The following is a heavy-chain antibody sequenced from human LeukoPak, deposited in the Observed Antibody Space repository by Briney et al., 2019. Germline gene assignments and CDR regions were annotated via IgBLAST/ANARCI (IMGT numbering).Heavy chain of an antibody. V-gene: IGHV4-30-4*01. Sequence: SETLSLTCTVSGGSISSGDYYWSWIRQPPGKGLERIGYIYYSGSTYYNPSLKSRVTISVDTSKNQFSLKLSSVTAADTAVYYCAREIPLNSGYGSDYWGQGTLVTVSS. D-gene: IGHD5-12*01. CDR1: GGSISSGDYY. CDR2: IYYSGST. J-gene: IGHJ4*02. CDR3: AREIPLNSGYGSDY.